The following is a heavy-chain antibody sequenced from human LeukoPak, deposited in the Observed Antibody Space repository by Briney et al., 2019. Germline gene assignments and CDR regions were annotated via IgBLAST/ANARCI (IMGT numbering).Heavy chain of an antibody. CDR3: ARREDWCTSSSCHFDS. Sequence: PGGSLRLSCAASGFTFSSYNMNWVRQAPGKGLEWVSYITSSSNTIYYADSVKGRFTISRDNAKNSLFLQMNSLRAEDTAVYYCARREDWCTSSSCHFDSWGQGTLVTVSS. V-gene: IGHV3-48*01. CDR1: GFTFSSYN. J-gene: IGHJ4*02. D-gene: IGHD2-2*01. CDR2: ITSSSNTI.